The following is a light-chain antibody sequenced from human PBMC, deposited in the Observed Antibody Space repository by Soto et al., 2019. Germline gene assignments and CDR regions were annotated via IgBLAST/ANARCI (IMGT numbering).Light chain of an antibody. CDR3: QHYNNWPPWT. J-gene: IGKJ1*01. CDR1: VSVSSN. V-gene: IGKV3-15*01. CDR2: RAS. Sequence: EIVMTQSPATLSLSPGEGATLSCRASVSVSSNLAWYQQKPGQAPRLLIYRASTRATGIPARFSGSGSGTEFTLTISSPQSEDFAVYYCQHYNNWPPWTFGQGTKVEIK.